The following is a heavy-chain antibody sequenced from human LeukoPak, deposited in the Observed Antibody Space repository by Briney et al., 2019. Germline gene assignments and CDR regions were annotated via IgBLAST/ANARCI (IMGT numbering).Heavy chain of an antibody. V-gene: IGHV3-74*01. CDR1: GFTFSSYW. J-gene: IGHJ5*02. CDR3: ARGATVVRGYNWFDP. Sequence: PGGSLRLSCAASGFTFSSYWMHWVRQAPGKGLVWVSRINSDGSSTSYADSVKGRFTISRDNAKNTLYLQMNSLRAEDTAVYYCARGATVVRGYNWFDPWGQGTLVTVSS. CDR2: INSDGSST. D-gene: IGHD3-10*01.